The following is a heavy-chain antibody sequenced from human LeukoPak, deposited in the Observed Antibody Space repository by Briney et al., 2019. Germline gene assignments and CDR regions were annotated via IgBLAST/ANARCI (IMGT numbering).Heavy chain of an antibody. V-gene: IGHV3-66*01. CDR3: ARVGYIDSWYSSPPFDY. D-gene: IGHD6-13*01. J-gene: IGHJ4*02. Sequence: PGGSLRLSCAVSGFTVSSNYMSWVRQAPGKGLEWVSIIYSGGSTYYADSVKGRFTISRDNSKNILYLQMNSLRAEDTALYYCARVGYIDSWYSSPPFDYWGQGPLVTVSS. CDR1: GFTVSSNY. CDR2: IYSGGST.